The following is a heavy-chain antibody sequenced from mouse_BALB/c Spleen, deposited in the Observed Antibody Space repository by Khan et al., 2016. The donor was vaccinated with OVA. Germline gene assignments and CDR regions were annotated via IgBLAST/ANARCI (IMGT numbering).Heavy chain of an antibody. J-gene: IGHJ4*01. D-gene: IGHD1-1*02. V-gene: IGHV14-3*02. CDR1: GFNIKDTY. CDR2: IDPANGNT. Sequence: VQLQQSGAELVKPGASVKLSCTASGFNIKDTYVHWVNQRPEQGLEWIGRIDPANGNTKYDPKFQGKATITADTSSTTAYLHLSSLTSEDTAVYYCARGGWSYTMHFWGQGTSVTVSS. CDR3: ARGGWSYTMHF.